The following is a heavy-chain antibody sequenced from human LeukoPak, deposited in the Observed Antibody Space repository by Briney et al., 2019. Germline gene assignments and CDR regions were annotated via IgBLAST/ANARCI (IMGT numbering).Heavy chain of an antibody. J-gene: IGHJ4*02. Sequence: SETLSLTCTVSDGSISSYYWSWIRQPPGKGLEWIGRLYTSGSTSYNPSLKSRVTMSVDTSKNQFSLKLSSVTAADTAVYYCARGPYSYGPNYFDYWGQGTLVTVSS. CDR3: ARGPYSYGPNYFDY. CDR2: LYTSGST. D-gene: IGHD5-18*01. CDR1: DGSISSYY. V-gene: IGHV4-4*07.